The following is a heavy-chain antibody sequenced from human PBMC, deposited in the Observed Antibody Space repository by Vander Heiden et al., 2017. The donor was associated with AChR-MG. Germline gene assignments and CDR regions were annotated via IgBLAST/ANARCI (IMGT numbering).Heavy chain of an antibody. CDR1: GFTFGTYW. Sequence: EVQLVESGGGLVQPGGSLRLSCAAPGFTFGTYWMSWVRQAPGKGLEWVANIKHDGSEKYYVDSVKGRFTISRDNAKNSLYLQMNSLRAEDTAVYYCARVYRSSSGYGMDVWGQGTTVTVSS. CDR2: IKHDGSEK. D-gene: IGHD6-6*01. CDR3: ARVYRSSSGYGMDV. V-gene: IGHV3-7*01. J-gene: IGHJ6*02.